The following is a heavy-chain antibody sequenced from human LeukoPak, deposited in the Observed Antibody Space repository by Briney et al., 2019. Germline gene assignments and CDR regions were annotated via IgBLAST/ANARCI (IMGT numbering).Heavy chain of an antibody. J-gene: IGHJ4*02. Sequence: PGGSLRLSCAASGFTFSSYSMNWVRQAPGKGLEWVSSISSSSSYIYYADSVKGRFTISRDNAKNSLYLQMNSLSAEDTAVYYCARGAKGGYYTNYWGQGTLVTVSS. V-gene: IGHV3-21*01. CDR3: ARGAKGGYYTNY. CDR1: GFTFSSYS. D-gene: IGHD3-3*01. CDR2: ISSSSSYI.